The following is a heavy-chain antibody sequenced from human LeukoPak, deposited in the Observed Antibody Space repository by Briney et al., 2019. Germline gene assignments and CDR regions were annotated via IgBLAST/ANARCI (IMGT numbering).Heavy chain of an antibody. CDR2: IYTSGST. CDR1: GGSISSYY. Sequence: SETLSLTCTVSGGSISSYYWSWIRQPAGKGLEWIGRIYTSGSTNYNPSLKSRVTMSVDTSKNQLSLKLSSVTAADTAVYYCARDRLSCGGSCFDAFDIWGQGTMVTVSS. V-gene: IGHV4-4*07. CDR3: ARDRLSCGGSCFDAFDI. D-gene: IGHD2-15*01. J-gene: IGHJ3*02.